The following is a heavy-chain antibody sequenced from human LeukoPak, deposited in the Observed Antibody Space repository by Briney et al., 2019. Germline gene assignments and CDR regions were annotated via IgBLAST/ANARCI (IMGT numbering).Heavy chain of an antibody. V-gene: IGHV1-2*02. CDR1: GYIFRAHY. J-gene: IGHJ2*01. D-gene: IGHD3-22*01. Sequence: ASVSVSCKTSGYIFRAHYMHWVRQAPGQGLEWMGWINPISGSTDYAQRFQGRVSMNRDTSTNAVYMNLRSLKSDDTAVYFCARAPEGRFYDSSGYVGWYFDLWGRGTLVTVSS. CDR2: INPISGST. CDR3: ARAPEGRFYDSSGYVGWYFDL.